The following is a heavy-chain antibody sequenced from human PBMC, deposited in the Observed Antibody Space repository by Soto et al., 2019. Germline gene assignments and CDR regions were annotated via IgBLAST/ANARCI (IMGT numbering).Heavy chain of an antibody. V-gene: IGHV4-31*03. Sequence: PSETLSLTCTVSGGSISSGGYFWSWIRQHPGKGLEWIGFIYYSGRTYYDPSLKSRMTISVDTSKNHISLNLGSVTAADTAMYYCARAPNSSPTHSPLKNYYFDYWGQGTLVTVSS. CDR3: ARAPNSSPTHSPLKNYYFDY. CDR2: IYYSGRT. J-gene: IGHJ4*02. D-gene: IGHD6-13*01. CDR1: GGSISSGGYF.